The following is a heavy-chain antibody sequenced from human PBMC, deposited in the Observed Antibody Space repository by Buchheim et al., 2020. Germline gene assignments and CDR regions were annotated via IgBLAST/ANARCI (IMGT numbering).Heavy chain of an antibody. CDR3: TTQTGYGFDY. V-gene: IGHV3-15*01. CDR2: IKSNTDGGTT. J-gene: IGHJ4*02. CDR1: GFTFSNAW. Sequence: EVQLVESGGGLVKPGGSLRLSCAASGFTFSNAWMSWVRQAPGKGLEWVGRIKSNTDGGTTDYAAPVKGRFTISRDDSKNTLYLQMNSLKTEDTAVYYCTTQTGYGFDYWGQGTL. D-gene: IGHD3-10*01.